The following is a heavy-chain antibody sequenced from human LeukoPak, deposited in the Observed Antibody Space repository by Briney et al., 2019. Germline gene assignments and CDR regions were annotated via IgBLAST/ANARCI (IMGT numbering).Heavy chain of an antibody. CDR1: GFTFSSYA. V-gene: IGHV3-48*04. D-gene: IGHD6-13*01. J-gene: IGHJ4*02. CDR2: ISSSGSTI. CDR3: ARGLAAAGPPDDY. Sequence: GGSLRLSCAASGFTFSSYAMSWVRQAPGKGLEWVSYISSSGSTIYYADSVKGRFTISRDNAKNSLYLQMNSLRAEDTAVYYCARGLAAAGPPDDYWGQGTLVTVSS.